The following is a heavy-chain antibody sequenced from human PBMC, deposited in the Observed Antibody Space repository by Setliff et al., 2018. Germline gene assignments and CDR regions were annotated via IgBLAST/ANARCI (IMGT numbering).Heavy chain of an antibody. V-gene: IGHV4-34*01. J-gene: IGHJ4*02. CDR1: GGTFTYYY. CDR2: ITHTGTTGST. Sequence: SETLSLTCAASGGTFTYYYWTWIRQSPAKGLEWIGEITHTGTTGSTKYNPSLKSRVTMSIDTSKNQFSLMVTSVTAADTAVYYCARGRYQVPYDYWGQGILVTVSS. CDR3: ARGRYQVPYDY. D-gene: IGHD2-2*01.